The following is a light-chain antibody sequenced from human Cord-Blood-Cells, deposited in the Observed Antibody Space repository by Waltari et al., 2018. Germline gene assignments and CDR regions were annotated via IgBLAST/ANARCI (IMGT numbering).Light chain of an antibody. CDR2: AAS. J-gene: IGKJ3*01. V-gene: IGKV1-39*01. CDR1: QSIRSY. CDR3: QQSYSTPFT. Sequence: IHLTQSPSSLSASVGDRVTITCRASQSIRSYLDWYQQKPGKAPKLLIYAASSLQSGVPSRFSGSGSGTDVTLTISSLQPEDFATYYCQQSYSTPFTFGPGTKVDIK.